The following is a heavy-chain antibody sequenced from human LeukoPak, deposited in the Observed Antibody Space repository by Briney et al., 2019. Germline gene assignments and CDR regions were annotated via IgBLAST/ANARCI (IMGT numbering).Heavy chain of an antibody. CDR1: GFTFNNYW. CDR2: IKGDRSEK. Sequence: GGSLRLSCAASGFTFNNYWMAWVRQAPGKGLEWVANIKGDRSEKFYVDPVKGRFTISRDNAKNSLYLQMGSLRAEDTAVYYCARVFGNRNDFDYWGQGTLVTVAS. D-gene: IGHD3-10*01. CDR3: ARVFGNRNDFDY. V-gene: IGHV3-7*03. J-gene: IGHJ4*02.